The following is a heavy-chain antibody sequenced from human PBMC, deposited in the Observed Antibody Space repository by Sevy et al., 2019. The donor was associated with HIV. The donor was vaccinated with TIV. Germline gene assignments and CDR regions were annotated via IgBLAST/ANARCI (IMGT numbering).Heavy chain of an antibody. Sequence: SETLSLTCTVSGYSTSSGYYWGWIRQPPGKGLEWIGSIYHSGSTYYNPSLKSRVTISVDTSKNQFSLKLSSVTAADTAVYYCASGGSDWTEGYYFDYWGQGTLVTVSS. J-gene: IGHJ4*02. CDR1: GYSTSSGYY. CDR3: ASGGSDWTEGYYFDY. V-gene: IGHV4-38-2*02. D-gene: IGHD6-19*01. CDR2: IYHSGST.